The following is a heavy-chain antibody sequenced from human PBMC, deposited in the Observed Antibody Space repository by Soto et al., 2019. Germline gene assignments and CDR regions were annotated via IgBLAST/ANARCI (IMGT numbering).Heavy chain of an antibody. D-gene: IGHD3-22*01. Sequence: PGGSLRLSCAASGFTFVDYGMSWVRQAPGKGLEWVSGINWSGGSTGYADSVKGRFTISRDNAKSSLYLQMNSLRAEDTAVYYCARAKGITMIVVVPPGYYGMDVWGQGTTVTVSS. V-gene: IGHV3-20*04. CDR3: ARAKGITMIVVVPPGYYGMDV. J-gene: IGHJ6*02. CDR1: GFTFVDYG. CDR2: INWSGGST.